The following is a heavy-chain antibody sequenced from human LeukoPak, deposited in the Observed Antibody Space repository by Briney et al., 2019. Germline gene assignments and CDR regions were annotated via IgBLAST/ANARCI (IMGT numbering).Heavy chain of an antibody. Sequence: AGSLRLSCAASGFTFSSYWMSWVRQAPGKGQEWVANIKQDGSEKYYVDSVKGRLTISRDNAKNSQYLQMNSLRAEDTAVYYCARERAAAITDYWGQGTLVTVSS. V-gene: IGHV3-7*04. CDR1: GFTFSSYW. J-gene: IGHJ4*02. CDR2: IKQDGSEK. D-gene: IGHD6-13*01. CDR3: ARERAAAITDY.